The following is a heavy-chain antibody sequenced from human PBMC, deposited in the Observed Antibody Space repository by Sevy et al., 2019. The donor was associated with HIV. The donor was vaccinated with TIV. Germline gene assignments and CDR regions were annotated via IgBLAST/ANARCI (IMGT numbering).Heavy chain of an antibody. Sequence: SETLSLTCTVSDGSISSGGYYWSWIRQHPGKGLEWIGYIYYSGSTYYNPSLKSRVTISVDTSKNQFSLKLSSVTAADTAVYYCARDRGAEGYMDVWGKGTTVTVSS. V-gene: IGHV4-31*03. CDR2: IYYSGST. CDR3: ARDRGAEGYMDV. D-gene: IGHD3-10*01. CDR1: DGSISSGGYY. J-gene: IGHJ6*03.